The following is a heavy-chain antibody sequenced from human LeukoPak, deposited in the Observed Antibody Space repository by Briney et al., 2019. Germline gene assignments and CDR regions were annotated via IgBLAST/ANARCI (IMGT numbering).Heavy chain of an antibody. Sequence: PSQTLSLTCTVSGGSISSGSYYWSWIRQPAGKGLEWIGRIYTSGSTNSNPSLKGRVTISEDTSKNQFSLKLSSVTAADTAVYYCARGGYCIGGSCYPPSDAFDSWGQGTMVTVSS. CDR2: IYTSGST. J-gene: IGHJ3*02. D-gene: IGHD2-15*01. CDR1: GGSISSGSYY. V-gene: IGHV4-61*02. CDR3: ARGGYCIGGSCYPPSDAFDS.